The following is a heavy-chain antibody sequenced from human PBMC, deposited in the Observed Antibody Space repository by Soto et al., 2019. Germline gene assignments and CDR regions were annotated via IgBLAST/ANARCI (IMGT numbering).Heavy chain of an antibody. V-gene: IGHV3-30-3*01. J-gene: IGHJ3*02. CDR3: ARDIDGYYDSSGYYGAFDI. Sequence: QVQLVESGVGVVQPGRSLRLSCAASGFTFSSYAMHWVRQAPGKGLEWVAVISYDGSNKYYADSVKGRFTISRDNSKNTLYLQMNSLRAEDTAVYYCARDIDGYYDSSGYYGAFDIWGQGRMVTVSS. CDR2: ISYDGSNK. CDR1: GFTFSSYA. D-gene: IGHD3-22*01.